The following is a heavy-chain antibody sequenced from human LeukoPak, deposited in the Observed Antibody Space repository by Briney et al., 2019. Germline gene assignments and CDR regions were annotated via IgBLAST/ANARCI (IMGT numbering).Heavy chain of an antibody. V-gene: IGHV3-48*04. D-gene: IGHD3-22*01. J-gene: IGHJ4*02. CDR3: ARVRYDSSSYYFADY. Sequence: GGSLRLSCAASGFTFSSYSMNWVRQAPGRGLEWVSYISSSSSTIYYADSVKGRFTISRDNAKNSLYLQMNSLRAEDTAVYYCARVRYDSSSYYFADYWGQGTLVTVSS. CDR2: ISSSSSTI. CDR1: GFTFSSYS.